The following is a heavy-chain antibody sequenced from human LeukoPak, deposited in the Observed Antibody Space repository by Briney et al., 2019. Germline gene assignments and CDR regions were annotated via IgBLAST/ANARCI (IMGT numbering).Heavy chain of an antibody. CDR2: ISTYNGNT. V-gene: IGHV1-18*04. J-gene: IGHJ4*02. Sequence: ASVKVSCKASGYTFTTYGISWVRQAPGQGLDGMGWISTYNGNTNYAQKLQGRGTMTTGTSTSTAYMALRSLRSVDTAVYYCARDGYYGSGRDGRAFDYWGQGTLVTVSS. CDR3: ARDGYYGSGRDGRAFDY. D-gene: IGHD3-10*01. CDR1: GYTFTTYG.